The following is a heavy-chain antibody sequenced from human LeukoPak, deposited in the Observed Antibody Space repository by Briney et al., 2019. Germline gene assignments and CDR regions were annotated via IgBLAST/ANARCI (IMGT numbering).Heavy chain of an antibody. D-gene: IGHD3-22*01. CDR2: ISTSGGST. J-gene: IGHJ4*02. V-gene: IGHV3-23*01. CDR3: AIMHRYYDGSGYWVQ. Sequence: GGSLRLSCAASGFTFSSYAMSWVRQAPGKGLEWVSGISTSGGSTSYADSVKGRFAISRDNPRNTLYMQMNSLRAEDTAVYYCAIMHRYYDGSGYWVQWGQGTLVTVSS. CDR1: GFTFSSYA.